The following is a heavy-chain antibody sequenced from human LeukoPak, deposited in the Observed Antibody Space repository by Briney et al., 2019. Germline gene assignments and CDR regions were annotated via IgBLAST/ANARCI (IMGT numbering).Heavy chain of an antibody. D-gene: IGHD3-10*02. Sequence: GGSLRLSCAASGFTLSSYAMSWVRQGPGKGLEWVSYISSSGSTIYYADSVKGRFTISRDNAKNSLYLQVNSLRAEDTAVYYCAELGITMIGGVWGKGTTVTISS. CDR3: AELGITMIGGV. J-gene: IGHJ6*04. V-gene: IGHV3-48*03. CDR1: GFTLSSYA. CDR2: ISSSGSTI.